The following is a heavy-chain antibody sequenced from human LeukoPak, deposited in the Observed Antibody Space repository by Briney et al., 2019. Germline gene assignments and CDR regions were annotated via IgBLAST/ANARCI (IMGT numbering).Heavy chain of an antibody. V-gene: IGHV1-18*01. D-gene: IGHD1-1*01. CDR1: GYTFTSYG. Sequence: GASVKVSCKASGYTFTSYGISWVRQAPGQGLEWMGWISAYNGNTNYAQKLQGRVTMTTDTSTSTAYMELRSLRSDDTAVYYCAREIEPGTTGTLANWGQGTLVTVSS. J-gene: IGHJ4*02. CDR3: AREIEPGTTGTLAN. CDR2: ISAYNGNT.